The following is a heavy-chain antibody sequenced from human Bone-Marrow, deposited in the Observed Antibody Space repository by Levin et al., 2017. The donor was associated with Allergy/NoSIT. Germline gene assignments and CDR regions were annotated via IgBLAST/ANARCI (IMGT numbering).Heavy chain of an antibody. CDR3: VRDNFAGLRGGGRGMDV. J-gene: IGHJ6*03. D-gene: IGHD3-16*01. CDR1: GDRVSSTSAA. V-gene: IGHV6-1*01. CDR2: TYFRSKWYN. Sequence: SQTLSLTCAISGDRVSSTSAAWNWIRQSPSRGLEWLGRTYFRSKWYNHYAVPVKSRISIDPDTSKNQFSLRLNSVTPEDTAVYYCVRDNFAGLRGGGRGMDVWGKGTTVTVSS.